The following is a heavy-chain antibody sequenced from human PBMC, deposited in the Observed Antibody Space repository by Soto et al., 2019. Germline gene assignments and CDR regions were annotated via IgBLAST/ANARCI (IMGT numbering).Heavy chain of an antibody. CDR3: VRYCSGGSCPDAFDI. Sequence: GGSLRLSCAASGFTFSSYWMSWVRQASGKGLEWVGRIRSKANSDATAYGASVKGRFTISRDDSKNTAYLQMNSLKTEDTAVYYCVRYCSGGSCPDAFDIWGQGTMVTVSS. CDR2: IRSKANSDAT. D-gene: IGHD2-15*01. J-gene: IGHJ3*02. CDR1: GFTFSSYW. V-gene: IGHV3-73*01.